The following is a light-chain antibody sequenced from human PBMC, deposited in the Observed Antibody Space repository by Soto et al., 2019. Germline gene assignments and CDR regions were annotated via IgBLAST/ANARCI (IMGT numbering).Light chain of an antibody. Sequence: DIPMTQSPSTLSASVGDRVTITCRASQTISSGLAWYQQKPGKAPKVLIYDASTLESGVPSRFSGGGSGKEFTLPISSLQPDDFATYSCQQYKSYKTSGQGTKVNIK. CDR3: QQYKSYKT. CDR1: QTISSG. V-gene: IGKV1-5*01. CDR2: DAS. J-gene: IGKJ1*01.